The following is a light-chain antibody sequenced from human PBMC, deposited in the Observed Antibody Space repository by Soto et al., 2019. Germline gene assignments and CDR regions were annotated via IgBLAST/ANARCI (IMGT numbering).Light chain of an antibody. V-gene: IGKV1-39*01. CDR1: QSISSY. CDR3: QQSYSTPFT. Sequence: DIQMTQSPSSLSASVGDRVTITCRASQSISSYLNWYQQKPGKAPKLLIYAASSLQSGVPSRFSGSGSGTDFTLTICSLQPEDFAPYYCQQSYSTPFTFGPGTKVDIK. J-gene: IGKJ3*01. CDR2: AAS.